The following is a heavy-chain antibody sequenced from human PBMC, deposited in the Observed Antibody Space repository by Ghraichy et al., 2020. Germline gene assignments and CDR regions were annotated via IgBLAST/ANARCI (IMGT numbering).Heavy chain of an antibody. CDR2: IYHSGST. CDR1: GGSISSSNW. J-gene: IGHJ4*02. V-gene: IGHV4-4*02. Sequence: SETLSLTCAVSGGSISSSNWWSWVRQPPGKGLEWIGEIYHSGSTNYNPSLKSRVTISVDKSKNQFSLKLSSVTAADTAVYYCVREGGVPAGGGDYFDYWGQGTLVTVSS. D-gene: IGHD2-2*01. CDR3: VREGGVPAGGGDYFDY.